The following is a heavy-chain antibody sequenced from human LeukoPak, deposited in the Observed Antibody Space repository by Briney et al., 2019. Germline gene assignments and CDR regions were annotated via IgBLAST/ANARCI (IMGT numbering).Heavy chain of an antibody. Sequence: PSETLSLTCTVSGGSISSGSYYWSWIRQPAGKGLEWIGRIYTSGSTNYNPSLKSRVTISVDTSKNQFSLKLSSVTAADTAVYYSAREVSGSYYVWGQGTLVTVSS. CDR2: IYTSGST. CDR1: GGSISSGSYY. D-gene: IGHD1-26*01. J-gene: IGHJ4*02. CDR3: AREVSGSYYV. V-gene: IGHV4-61*02.